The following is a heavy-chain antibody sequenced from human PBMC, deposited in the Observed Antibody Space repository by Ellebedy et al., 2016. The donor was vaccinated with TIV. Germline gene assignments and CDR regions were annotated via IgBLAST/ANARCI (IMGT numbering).Heavy chain of an antibody. Sequence: GESLKISCAASGFTFSNAWMSWVRQAPGKGLEWVGRIKSKTDGGTTDYAAPVKGRFTISRDDSKNTLYLHMNSLKPEDTAVYYCTHSGATPRLYYYYYGMDVWGQGITVTVSS. CDR3: THSGATPRLYYYYYGMDV. CDR2: IKSKTDGGTT. V-gene: IGHV3-15*01. D-gene: IGHD1-26*01. CDR1: GFTFSNAW. J-gene: IGHJ6*02.